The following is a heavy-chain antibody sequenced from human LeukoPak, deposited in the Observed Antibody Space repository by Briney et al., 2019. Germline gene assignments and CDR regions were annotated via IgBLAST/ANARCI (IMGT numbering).Heavy chain of an antibody. V-gene: IGHV3-21*01. CDR3: VGPDSQFDC. D-gene: IGHD3-10*01. Sequence: PGGSLRLSRAASGFSFSDQSMNWVRQAPGKGLEWVSSISSNNLHIFYADSVKGRFTISRDNAKNSLYLQMNNLRAEDTAVYYCVGPDSQFDCWGQGTLVTVSS. J-gene: IGHJ4*02. CDR1: GFSFSDQS. CDR2: ISSNNLHI.